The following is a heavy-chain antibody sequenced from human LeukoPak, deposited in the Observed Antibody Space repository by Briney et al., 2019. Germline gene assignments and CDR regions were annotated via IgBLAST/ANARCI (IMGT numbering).Heavy chain of an antibody. Sequence: ASVKVSCKASGYTFTGYYMHWVRQAPGQGLEWMGWISAYNGNTNYAQKLQGRVTMTTDTSTSTAYMELRSLRSDDTAVYYCARAPAVVGTRGDYWGQGTLVTVSS. CDR1: GYTFTGYY. CDR3: ARAPAVVGTRGDY. CDR2: ISAYNGNT. V-gene: IGHV1-18*04. D-gene: IGHD6-19*01. J-gene: IGHJ4*02.